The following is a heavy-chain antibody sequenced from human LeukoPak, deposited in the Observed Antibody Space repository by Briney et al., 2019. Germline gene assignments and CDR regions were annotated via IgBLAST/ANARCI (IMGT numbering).Heavy chain of an antibody. CDR2: INPNSGGT. V-gene: IGHV1-2*02. D-gene: IGHD6-19*01. J-gene: IGHJ4*02. Sequence: ASVKVSCKASGHTFTGYYMHWVRQAPGQGLEWMGWINPNSGGTNYVQKFQGRVTMTRDTSISTAYMELSRLRSDDTAVYYCARDLRYSSGCLNYWGQGTLVTVSS. CDR1: GHTFTGYY. CDR3: ARDLRYSSGCLNY.